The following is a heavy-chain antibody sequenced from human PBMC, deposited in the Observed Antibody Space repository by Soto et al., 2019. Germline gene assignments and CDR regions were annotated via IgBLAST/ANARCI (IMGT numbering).Heavy chain of an antibody. CDR2: MNPNSGST. J-gene: IGHJ4*02. D-gene: IGHD4-4*01. V-gene: IGHV1-8*01. CDR3: ARITRDYSNYLLDY. CDR1: GYTFSSYD. Sequence: QVPLVQSGAEVKKPGASVQVSCKASGYTFSSYDINWVRQAAGQGPEWLGWMNPNSGSTGFAQKFQDRVTMTRDTSISTAYMELSSLRSEDTAVYYCARITRDYSNYLLDYWGQGTLVTVSS.